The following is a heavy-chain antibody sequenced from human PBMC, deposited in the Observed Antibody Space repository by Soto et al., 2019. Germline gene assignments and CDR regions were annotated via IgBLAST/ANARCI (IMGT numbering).Heavy chain of an antibody. Sequence: KVSCKASGYTFTSYGISWVRQAPGQGLEWMGWISAYNGNTNYAQKLQGRVTMTTDTSTSTAYMELRSLRSDDTAVYYCARVKDRWGVIARHYYFDYWGQGTLVTVSS. CDR3: ARVKDRWGVIARHYYFDY. V-gene: IGHV1-18*01. CDR1: GYTFTSYG. CDR2: ISAYNGNT. D-gene: IGHD2-21*01. J-gene: IGHJ4*02.